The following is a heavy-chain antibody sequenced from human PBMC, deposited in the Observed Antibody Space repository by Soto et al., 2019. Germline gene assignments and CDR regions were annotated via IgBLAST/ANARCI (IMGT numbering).Heavy chain of an antibody. V-gene: IGHV1-69*13. Sequence: VKVFCKAPGGTFSSYSISWVRQALGQGIEWMGGISGIFDTANYAQKFQGEGTTTADESASIAYMELSSLRSEDTPLYYGPRARELPIVICFDPCSQGTLVSV. CDR3: PRARELPIVICFDP. J-gene: IGHJ5*02. CDR2: ISGIFDTA. CDR1: GGTFSSYS. D-gene: IGHD1-26*01.